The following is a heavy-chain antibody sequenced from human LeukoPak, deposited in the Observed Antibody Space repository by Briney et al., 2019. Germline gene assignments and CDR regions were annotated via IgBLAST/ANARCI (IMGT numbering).Heavy chain of an antibody. CDR1: GGSFSGYY. J-gene: IGHJ4*02. CDR3: ARQGTSITIFGVVIPFDY. V-gene: IGHV4-34*01. Sequence: SETLSLTCAVYGGSFSGYYWSWIRQPPGKGLEWIGEINHSGSTNYNPSLKSRVTISVDTSKNQFSLKLSSVTAADTAVYYCARQGTSITIFGVVIPFDYWGQGTLVTVSS. D-gene: IGHD3-3*01. CDR2: INHSGST.